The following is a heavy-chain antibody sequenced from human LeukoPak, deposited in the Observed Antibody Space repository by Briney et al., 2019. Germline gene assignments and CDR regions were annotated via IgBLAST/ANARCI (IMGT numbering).Heavy chain of an antibody. CDR2: INPNSGGT. V-gene: IGHV1-2*06. CDR3: ARGGDFWSGYFFDY. D-gene: IGHD3-3*01. Sequence: ASVKVSCKASGYTFTGYYMHWVRQAPGQGLEWMGRINPNSGGTNYAQKLQGRVTMTTDTSTSTAYMELRSLRSDDTAVYYCARGGDFWSGYFFDYWGQGTLVTVSS. J-gene: IGHJ4*02. CDR1: GYTFTGYY.